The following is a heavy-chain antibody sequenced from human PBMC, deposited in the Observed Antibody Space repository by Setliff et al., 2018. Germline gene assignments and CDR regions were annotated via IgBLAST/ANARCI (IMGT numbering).Heavy chain of an antibody. V-gene: IGHV1-18*01. CDR3: LRLVRYCTTIACHRTLGEEV. J-gene: IGHJ4*02. CDR2: ISAYNGHT. Sequence: ASVKVSCKASGYNFAESIVSWVRQAPGQGLEWMGWISAYNGHTYSAQKFQARVTLSTDTSTNMAYMELRGLRSDDTAIYYCLRLVRYCTTIACHRTLGEEVWGQGTLVTVSS. D-gene: IGHD2-8*01. CDR1: GYNFAESI.